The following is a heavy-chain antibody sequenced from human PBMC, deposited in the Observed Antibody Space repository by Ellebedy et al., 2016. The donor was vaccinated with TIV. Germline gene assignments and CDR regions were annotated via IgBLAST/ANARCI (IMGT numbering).Heavy chain of an antibody. Sequence: GESLKISCAASGFTFSSYWMNWVRQAPGKGLEWVSYISSSSSTIYYADSVKGRFTISRDNAKNSLYLQMNSLRAEDTAVYYCARDLSYGDYVIQDWYFDLWGGGTLVTVSS. D-gene: IGHD4-17*01. CDR2: ISSSSSTI. V-gene: IGHV3-48*04. CDR3: ARDLSYGDYVIQDWYFDL. CDR1: GFTFSSYW. J-gene: IGHJ2*01.